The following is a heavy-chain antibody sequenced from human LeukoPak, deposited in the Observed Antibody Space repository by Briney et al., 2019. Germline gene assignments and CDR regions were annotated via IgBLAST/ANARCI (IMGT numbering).Heavy chain of an antibody. CDR2: ISGSGGST. Sequence: GRSLRLSCAASGFTFSSYAMSWVRQAPGKGLEWVSAISGSGGSTYYADSVKGRFTISRDNSKNTLYLQMNSLRAEDTAVYYCAKEAPSNHGRDYYFDYWGQGTLVTVSS. V-gene: IGHV3-23*01. D-gene: IGHD1-14*01. CDR3: AKEAPSNHGRDYYFDY. J-gene: IGHJ4*02. CDR1: GFTFSSYA.